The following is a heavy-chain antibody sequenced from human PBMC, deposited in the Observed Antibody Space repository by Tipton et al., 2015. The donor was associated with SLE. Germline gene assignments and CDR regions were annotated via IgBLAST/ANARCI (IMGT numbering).Heavy chain of an antibody. D-gene: IGHD6-6*01. J-gene: IGHJ4*02. CDR3: VRHGVHSRSSVVDY. CDR1: GHTFNTYW. V-gene: IGHV5-51*01. Sequence: VQLVQSGAEVKKPGESLKISCRDSGHTFNTYWIGWVRQMPGKGQEWIGIIYPDDSDTRYSPSFEGQVTMSVDKSIKTAYLRWSSLKASDSATYYCVRHGVHSRSSVVDYWGQGTLVTVSS. CDR2: IYPDDSDT.